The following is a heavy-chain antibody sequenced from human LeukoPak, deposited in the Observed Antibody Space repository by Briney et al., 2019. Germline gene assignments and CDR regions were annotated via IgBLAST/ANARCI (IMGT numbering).Heavy chain of an antibody. CDR2: MSPNSGNT. D-gene: IGHD1-26*01. V-gene: IGHV1-8*01. CDR3: VRGEWENTY. Sequence: ASVKVSCKASGYTFTSYDINWVRQATGQGLEWMGWMSPNSGNTGYAQKFQGRVTMTRDTSINTAYMELSSLRSEDTAVYYCVRGEWENTYRGQGTLVTVSS. J-gene: IGHJ4*02. CDR1: GYTFTSYD.